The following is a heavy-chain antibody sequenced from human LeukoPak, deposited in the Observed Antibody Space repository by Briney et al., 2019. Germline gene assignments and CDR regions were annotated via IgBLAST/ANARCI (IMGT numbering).Heavy chain of an antibody. J-gene: IGHJ6*03. D-gene: IGHD3-3*01. CDR1: GYSFTSYW. CDR3: ARGGSNYDFWSGYLAAIYYYYYMDV. Sequence: LGESLKISCKGSGYSFTSYWIGWARQMPGKGLEWMGIIYPGDSDTRYSPSFQGQVTISADKSISTAYLQWSSLKASDTAMYYCARGGSNYDFWSGYLAAIYYYYYMDVWGKGTTVTVSS. CDR2: IYPGDSDT. V-gene: IGHV5-51*01.